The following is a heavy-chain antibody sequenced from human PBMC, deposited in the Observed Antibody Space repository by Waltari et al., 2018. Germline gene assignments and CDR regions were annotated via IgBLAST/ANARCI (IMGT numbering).Heavy chain of an antibody. Sequence: EVRLVESGGGLVQPGGSLRLSCGASGFTFSSSWMSWVRQAPGKGLGWVASIKEDGSERYYVDSAKGRSTISRDNAKTSLFLQMNSLRVEDTAVYYCARGPYWGQGTTVTVSS. CDR1: GFTFSSSW. J-gene: IGHJ6*02. CDR2: IKEDGSER. V-gene: IGHV3-7*04. D-gene: IGHD2-21*01. CDR3: ARGPY.